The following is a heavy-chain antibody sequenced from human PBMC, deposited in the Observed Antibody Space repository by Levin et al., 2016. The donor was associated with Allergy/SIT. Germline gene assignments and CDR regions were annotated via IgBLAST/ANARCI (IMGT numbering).Heavy chain of an antibody. CDR1: GGTFSSYA. CDR2: IVPIFSTA. Sequence: SVKVSCKASGGTFSSYAISWVRQAPGQGLEWMGGIVPIFSTANYAQKFQGRVTITADESTSTAYMELSSLRSEDTAVYYCATDRNYYDSSGYYPTGWFDPWGQGTLVTVSS. CDR3: ATDRNYYDSSGYYPTGWFDP. V-gene: IGHV1-69*13. D-gene: IGHD3-22*01. J-gene: IGHJ5*02.